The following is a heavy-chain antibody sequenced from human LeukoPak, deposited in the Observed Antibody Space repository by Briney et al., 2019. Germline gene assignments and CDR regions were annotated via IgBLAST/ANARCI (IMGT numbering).Heavy chain of an antibody. CDR2: IYHSGST. D-gene: IGHD3-22*01. CDR1: GYSISSGYY. Sequence: PSETLSLTCTVSGYSISSGYYWGWIRQPPGKGLEWIGSIYHSGSTYYNPSLKSRVTISVDTSKNQFSLKLSSVTAADTAVYYCARVDDSSGHYDYYFDYWGQGTLVTVSS. V-gene: IGHV4-38-2*02. J-gene: IGHJ4*02. CDR3: ARVDDSSGHYDYYFDY.